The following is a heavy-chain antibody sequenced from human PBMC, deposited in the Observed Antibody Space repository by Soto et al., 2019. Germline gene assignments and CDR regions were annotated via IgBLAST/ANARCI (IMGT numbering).Heavy chain of an antibody. V-gene: IGHV4-34*01. CDR2: INHSGST. Sequence: SETLSLTCAVYGGSFSGYYWSWIRQPPGKGLEWIGEINHSGSTNYNPSLKSRVTISVDTSKNQFSLKLSSVTAADTAVYYCARGLGGLPYYYYGMDVCGQGTTVTVSS. J-gene: IGHJ6*02. D-gene: IGHD1-26*01. CDR3: ARGLGGLPYYYYGMDV. CDR1: GGSFSGYY.